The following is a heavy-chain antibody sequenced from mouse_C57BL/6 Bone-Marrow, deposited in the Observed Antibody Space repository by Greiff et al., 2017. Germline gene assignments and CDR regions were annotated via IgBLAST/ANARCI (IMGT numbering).Heavy chain of an antibody. V-gene: IGHV1-85*01. CDR3: ARDCGSSYWYFDV. J-gene: IGHJ1*03. CDR1: GYTFTSYD. D-gene: IGHD1-1*01. CDR2: IYPRDGST. Sequence: LVESGPELVKPGASVKLSCKASGYTFTSYDINWVKQRPGQGLEWIGWIYPRDGSTKYNEKFKGKATVTVDTSSSTAYMELHSLTSEDSAVYFCARDCGSSYWYFDVWGTGTTVTVSS.